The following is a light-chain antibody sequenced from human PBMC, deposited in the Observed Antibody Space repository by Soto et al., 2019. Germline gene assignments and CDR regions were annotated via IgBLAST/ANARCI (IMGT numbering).Light chain of an antibody. V-gene: IGKV1-5*03. CDR3: QQFNTYSPAT. CDR2: KAS. J-gene: IGKJ1*01. Sequence: DIQMTQSPSTLSASVGDRVTITCRASQSISNLLAWYQQKPGKAPKLLIYKASSLESGVPSRFSGSGSGTEFTLTIISLQPDDFATYYCQQFNTYSPATFGQGTKVEIK. CDR1: QSISNL.